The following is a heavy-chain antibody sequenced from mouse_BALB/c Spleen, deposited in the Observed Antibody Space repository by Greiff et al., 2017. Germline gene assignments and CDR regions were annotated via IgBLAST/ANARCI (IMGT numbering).Heavy chain of an antibody. CDR1: GYAFTNYL. CDR2: INPGSGGT. CDR3: ARDYYGNYLDY. J-gene: IGHJ2*01. V-gene: IGHV1-54*03. D-gene: IGHD2-1*01. Sequence: VQLQESGAELVRPGTSVKVSCKASGYAFTNYLIEWVKQRPGQGLEWIGVINPGSGGTNYNEKFKGKATLTADKSSSTAYMQLSSLTSDDSAVYFCARDYYGNYLDYWGQGTTLTVSS.